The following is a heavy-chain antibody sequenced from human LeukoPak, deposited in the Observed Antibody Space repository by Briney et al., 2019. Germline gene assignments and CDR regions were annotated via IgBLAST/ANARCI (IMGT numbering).Heavy chain of an antibody. V-gene: IGHV3-48*04. D-gene: IGHD4/OR15-4a*01. Sequence: GGSLTLSCAASGFTFSSYTMNWVRQAPGKGLEWVSSINGSTNTIYYPDSVKGRFTISSDNANIPLSLQMSSLRAEHTAVYFCARRRVLSVARALDFWGQGTLVTVSS. CDR3: ARRRVLSVARALDF. CDR1: GFTFSSYT. CDR2: INGSTNTI. J-gene: IGHJ4*02.